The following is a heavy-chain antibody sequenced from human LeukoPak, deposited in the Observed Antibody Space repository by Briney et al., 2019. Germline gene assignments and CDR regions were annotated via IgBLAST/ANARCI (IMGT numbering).Heavy chain of an antibody. Sequence: SETLSLTCTVSGGSISSGSYYWSWIRQPAGKGLEWIGRIYTSGSTNYNPSLKSRVTISVDTSKNQFSLKLSSVTAADTAVYYCARDFRGYYYYMDVWGKGTTVTVSS. V-gene: IGHV4-61*02. CDR1: GGSISSGSYY. J-gene: IGHJ6*03. CDR2: IYTSGST. D-gene: IGHD3-10*01. CDR3: ARDFRGYYYYMDV.